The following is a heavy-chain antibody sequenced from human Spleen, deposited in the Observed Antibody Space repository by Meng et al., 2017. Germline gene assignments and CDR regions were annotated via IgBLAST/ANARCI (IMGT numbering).Heavy chain of an antibody. V-gene: IGHV1-18*01. CDR1: GYTFTHHG. D-gene: IGHD5-18*01. CDR3: ARDWDTAMVYDY. Sequence: QLQLVQSGAEVKKPGASVKVSCKASGYTFTHHGISWVRQAPGQGLEWMGWISCYNGDTNYAQKFQGRVTMTTDTSTSTAYMDLRSLRSDDTAVYYCARDWDTAMVYDYWGQGTLVTVSS. J-gene: IGHJ4*02. CDR2: ISCYNGDT.